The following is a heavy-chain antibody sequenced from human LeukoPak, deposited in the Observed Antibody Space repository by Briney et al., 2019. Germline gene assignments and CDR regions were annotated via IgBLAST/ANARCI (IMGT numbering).Heavy chain of an antibody. CDR1: GYTFTSYG. D-gene: IGHD3-22*01. CDR3: ARGSYYDSSGYNPA. V-gene: IGHV1-18*01. J-gene: IGHJ5*02. Sequence: ASVKVSCKASGYTFTSYGISWVRQAPGQGLEWMGWISAYNGNTNYAQKLQGRVTMTTDTSTSTAYMELRSLRSDDTAVYYCARGSYYDSSGYNPAWGQGTLVTVSS. CDR2: ISAYNGNT.